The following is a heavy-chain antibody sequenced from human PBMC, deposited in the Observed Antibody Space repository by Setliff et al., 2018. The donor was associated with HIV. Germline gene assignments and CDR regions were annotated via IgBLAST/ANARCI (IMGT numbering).Heavy chain of an antibody. V-gene: IGHV4-31*03. J-gene: IGHJ6*03. D-gene: IGHD4-4*01. Sequence: PSETLSLTCTVSGDSISNDNYYWSWIRQPPGKGLEWIGYIYYSGSTYYNPSLKSRITISLDASKNQFSLKVSPVTAADTAVYYCATMYSNYGRYYYYYMDVWGKGTTVTVSS. CDR2: IYYSGST. CDR1: GDSISNDNYY. CDR3: ATMYSNYGRYYYYYMDV.